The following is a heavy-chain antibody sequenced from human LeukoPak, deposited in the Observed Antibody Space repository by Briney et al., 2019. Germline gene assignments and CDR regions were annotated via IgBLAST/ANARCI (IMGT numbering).Heavy chain of an antibody. D-gene: IGHD6-19*01. CDR3: ARDRTIAVAANWFDP. V-gene: IGHV3-74*01. CDR2: INNDGSST. CDR1: GFTFSNHW. Sequence: TGGSLRLSCVASGFTFSNHWMHWVGQPPEKGLVYVSRINNDGSSTNYADSVKGRFTISRDNAKNTLYLQMNSLRAEDTALYYCARDRTIAVAANWFDPWGQGTLVTVSS. J-gene: IGHJ5*02.